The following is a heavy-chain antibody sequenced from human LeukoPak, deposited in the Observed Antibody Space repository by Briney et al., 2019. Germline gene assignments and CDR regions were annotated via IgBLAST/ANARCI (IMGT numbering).Heavy chain of an antibody. CDR2: IYYSGST. CDR1: GGSISSYY. Sequence: PSETLSLTCTVSGGSISSYYWSWIRQPPGKGLEWIGYIYYSGSTNYNPSPKSRVTISVDTSKNQFSLKLSSVTAADTAVYYCARQSRFRYFDYWGQGTLVTVSS. V-gene: IGHV4-59*08. CDR3: ARQSRFRYFDY. J-gene: IGHJ4*02.